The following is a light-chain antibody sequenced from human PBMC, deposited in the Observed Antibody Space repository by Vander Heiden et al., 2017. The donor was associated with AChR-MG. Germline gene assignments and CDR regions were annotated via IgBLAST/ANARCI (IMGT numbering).Light chain of an antibody. J-gene: IGLJ2*01. CDR2: DTS. V-gene: IGLV7-46*01. CDR1: TGAVTSGHY. Sequence: QAVVTQDPSLTVSPGGTVTLTCGSSTGAVTSGHYPYWFQQKPGQAPRTLIYDTSNKHSWTPARFSGSLLGGKAALTLSGAQPEDEAEYYCLLSYSGPHFGGGTKLTVL. CDR3: LLSYSGPH.